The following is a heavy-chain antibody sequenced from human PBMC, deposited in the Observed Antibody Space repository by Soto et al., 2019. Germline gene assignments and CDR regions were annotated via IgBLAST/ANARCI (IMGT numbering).Heavy chain of an antibody. V-gene: IGHV3-49*03. CDR1: GFTFGDYA. Sequence: PGGSLRLSCTASGFTFGDYAMSWFRQAPGKGLEWVGFIRSKAYGGTTEYAASVKGRFTISRDDSKSIAYLQMNSLKTEDTAVYYCTRDPPLYYDYIWGSYRQDAFDIWGQGTMVTVSS. CDR2: IRSKAYGGTT. D-gene: IGHD3-16*02. CDR3: TRDPPLYYDYIWGSYRQDAFDI. J-gene: IGHJ3*02.